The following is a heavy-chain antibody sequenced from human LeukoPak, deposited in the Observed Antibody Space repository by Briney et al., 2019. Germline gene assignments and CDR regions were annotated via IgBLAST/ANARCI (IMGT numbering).Heavy chain of an antibody. CDR3: ARGAYTPRQEYCSSTSCYTDNWFDP. J-gene: IGHJ5*02. Sequence: ASVKVSCKASGYTFTSYDINWVRQATGQGLEWMGWMNPNSGNTGYAQKFQGRVTMTRNTSISTAYMELSSLRSEDTAVYYRARGAYTPRQEYCSSTSCYTDNWFDPWGQGTLVTVSS. D-gene: IGHD2-2*02. CDR1: GYTFTSYD. V-gene: IGHV1-8*01. CDR2: MNPNSGNT.